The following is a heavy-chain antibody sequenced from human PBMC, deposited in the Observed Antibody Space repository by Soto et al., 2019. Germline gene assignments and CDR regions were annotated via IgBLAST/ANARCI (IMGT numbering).Heavy chain of an antibody. CDR2: ISYDGSNK. J-gene: IGHJ6*02. D-gene: IGHD6-6*01. CDR3: AKDAVYSRSPDYGMDV. V-gene: IGHV3-30*18. Sequence: GGSLRLSCAASGFTFSSYGMHRVRQAPGKGLEWVAVISYDGSNKYYADSVKGRFTISRDNSKNTLYLQMNSLRAEDTAVYYCAKDAVYSRSPDYGMDVWGLGTTVNV. CDR1: GFTFSSYG.